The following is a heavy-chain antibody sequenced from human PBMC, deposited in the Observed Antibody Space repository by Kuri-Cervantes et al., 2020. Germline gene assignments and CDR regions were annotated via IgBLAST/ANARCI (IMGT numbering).Heavy chain of an antibody. CDR3: AREHSSSSSYHMDV. CDR2: IRYDGSIT. V-gene: IGHV3-30*09. J-gene: IGHJ6*03. CDR1: GFTFSSYA. D-gene: IGHD2-15*01. Sequence: GGSLRLSCAASGFTFSSYAMHWVRQAPGKGLEWVAFIRYDGSITYSVDSVKGRIALSRDNSKNTVLLQMNSLRGEDKAVYYCAREHSSSSSYHMDVWGRGTTVTVSS.